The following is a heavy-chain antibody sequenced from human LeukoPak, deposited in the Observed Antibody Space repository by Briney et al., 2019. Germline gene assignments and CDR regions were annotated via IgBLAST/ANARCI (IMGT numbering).Heavy chain of an antibody. Sequence: SVKVSCKASGGTFSSYAISWVRQAPGQGLEWMGGIIPIFGTANHAQKFQGRVTITADESTSTAYMELSSLRSEDTAVYYCARELRAHDAFDIWGQGTMVTVSS. CDR2: IIPIFGTA. V-gene: IGHV1-69*01. J-gene: IGHJ3*02. CDR1: GGTFSSYA. CDR3: ARELRAHDAFDI.